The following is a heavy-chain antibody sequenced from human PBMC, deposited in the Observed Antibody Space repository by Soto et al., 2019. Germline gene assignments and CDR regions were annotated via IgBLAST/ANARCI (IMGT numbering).Heavy chain of an antibody. CDR2: IIPIFDTA. D-gene: IGHD1-1*01. CDR1: GGTFSDYT. CDR3: ARNGTLTGYSYGMDV. Sequence: SVKVSCKASGGTFSDYTINWVRQAPGQRLEWMGGIIPIFDTANYAEKFQGRVAITADESTSTSFMEVSSLRSEDTAVYYCARNGTLTGYSYGMDVWGQGTMVTVSS. V-gene: IGHV1-69*13. J-gene: IGHJ6*02.